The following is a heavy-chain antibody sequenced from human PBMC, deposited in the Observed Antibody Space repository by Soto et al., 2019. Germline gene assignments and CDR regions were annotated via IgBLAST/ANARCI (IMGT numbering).Heavy chain of an antibody. CDR3: AREWGYPDLNSSSWPDHRGYYYGMDV. V-gene: IGHV3-30-3*01. CDR1: GFTFSSYA. D-gene: IGHD6-13*01. J-gene: IGHJ6*02. CDR2: ISYDGSNK. Sequence: GGSLRLSCAASGFTFSSYAMHWVRQAPGKGLEWVAVISYDGSNKYYADSVKGRFTISRDNSKNTLYLQMNSLRAEDTAVYYCAREWGYPDLNSSSWPDHRGYYYGMDVWGQGTTVTVSS.